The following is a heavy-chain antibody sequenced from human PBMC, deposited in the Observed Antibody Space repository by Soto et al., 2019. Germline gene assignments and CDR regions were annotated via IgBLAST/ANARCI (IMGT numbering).Heavy chain of an antibody. Sequence: SETLSLTCTVSGGSISSDWWTWVRQPPGKGLEWIGEIYRSGSTNYNSSLQSRVTISVDKSKNQLSLKLSSVTAADTAVYYCATIHYWGQGTLVTVSS. CDR3: ATIHY. CDR1: GGSISSDW. J-gene: IGHJ4*02. CDR2: IYRSGST. V-gene: IGHV4-4*02.